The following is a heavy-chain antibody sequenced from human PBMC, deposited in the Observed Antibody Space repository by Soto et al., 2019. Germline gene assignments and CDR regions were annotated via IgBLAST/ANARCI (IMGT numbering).Heavy chain of an antibody. D-gene: IGHD1-1*01. CDR3: VRSRQMESGNDYGLDV. V-gene: IGHV4-30-4*01. J-gene: IGHJ6*02. Sequence: QVQLQESGSGLVEPTQSLSLTCTVSGVSVNTADTWWSWIRQYPGKGLEFIGYYHSGGSTYYDASFMSVVIISADTSNSQFSLQFSSVTVSDTAVSFCVRSRQMESGNDYGLDVWCQGTTVTVSS. CDR2: YHSGGST. CDR1: GVSVNTADTW.